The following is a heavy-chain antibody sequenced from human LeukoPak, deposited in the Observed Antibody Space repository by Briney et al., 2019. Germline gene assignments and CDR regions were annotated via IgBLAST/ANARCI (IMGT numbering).Heavy chain of an antibody. CDR3: ARDLRMVRGVIDY. J-gene: IGHJ4*02. V-gene: IGHV4-61*02. CDR1: GASISSGNYY. Sequence: SETLSLTCIVSGASISSGNYYWTWIRQPAGKGLEWIGRLHTTGGTNYNPSLKSRVTMSVDTSKNQFSLKLSSVTAADTAVYYCARDLRMVRGVIDYWGQGTLVTVSS. D-gene: IGHD3-10*01. CDR2: LHTTGGT.